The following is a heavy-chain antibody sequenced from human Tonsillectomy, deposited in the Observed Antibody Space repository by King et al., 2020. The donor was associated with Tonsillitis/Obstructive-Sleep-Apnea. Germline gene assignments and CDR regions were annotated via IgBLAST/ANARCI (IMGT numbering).Heavy chain of an antibody. CDR1: GFTFSSYA. J-gene: IGHJ4*02. CDR2: ISGSGDGT. V-gene: IGHV3-23*04. CDR3: AKGVGATGVRGYFDY. D-gene: IGHD1-26*01. Sequence: VQLVESGGGLVQPGGSLRLSCAASGFTFSSYAMNWVRQAPGKGLEWVSTISGSGDGTYYADSVKSRFIISRDTSKNTLYLQMNGLRAEDTAVYYCAKGVGATGVRGYFDYWGQGALVTVSS.